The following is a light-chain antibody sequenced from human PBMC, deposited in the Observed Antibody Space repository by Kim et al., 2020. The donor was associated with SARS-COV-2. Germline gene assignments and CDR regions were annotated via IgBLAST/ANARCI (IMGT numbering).Light chain of an antibody. CDR2: AAS. J-gene: IGKJ1*01. V-gene: IGKV1-17*01. CDR1: QGIRND. CDR3: LQYNDFPWT. Sequence: DIQMTQSPSSLSASVGDRVTITCRASQGIRNDLSWYQQKPGKAPKRLIYAASSLQSGAPSRFSGSGSGTEFTLTISTLQPEDFATYYCLQYNDFPWTFGQGTKVDIK.